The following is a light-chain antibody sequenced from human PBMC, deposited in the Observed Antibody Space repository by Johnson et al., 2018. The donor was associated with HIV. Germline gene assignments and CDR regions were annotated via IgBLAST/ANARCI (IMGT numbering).Light chain of an antibody. CDR2: DNN. CDR3: GTWDSSLGAYV. V-gene: IGLV1-51*01. J-gene: IGLJ1*01. Sequence: QSVLTQPPSVSAAPGQKVTISCSGSSSNIGINFVSWYQQLPGTAPKLLIYDNNKRPSGIPDRFSGSKSGTSATLGITGLQTGDEADYYCGTWDSSLGAYVFGTGTKVTVL. CDR1: SSNIGINF.